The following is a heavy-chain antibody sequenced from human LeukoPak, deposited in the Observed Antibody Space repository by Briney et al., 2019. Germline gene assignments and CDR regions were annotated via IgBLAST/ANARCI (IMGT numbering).Heavy chain of an antibody. J-gene: IGHJ4*02. CDR1: GGSISSSSYY. CDR2: IYYSGST. Sequence: SETLSLTCTVSGGSISSSSYYWAWIRQPPGKGLEWIGSIYYSGSTYYNPSLKSRVTISVDTSKNQFSLKLSSVTAADTAVYYCARQVTVGSFFDYWGQGTLVTVSS. CDR3: ARQVTVGSFFDY. D-gene: IGHD2-21*02. V-gene: IGHV4-39*01.